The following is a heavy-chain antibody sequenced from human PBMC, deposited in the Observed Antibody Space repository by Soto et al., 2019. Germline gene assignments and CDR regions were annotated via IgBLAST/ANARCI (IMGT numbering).Heavy chain of an antibody. CDR2: IYPSDSDT. Sequence: PGDSLKISCKGSGYNFAGYWIACVRQMPGKGLELMGIIYPSDSDTRYRPSFQGQVTISADKSISSAYLQWSSLRASDTAMYYCARGGVSTRTFDYWGQGTPVTVSS. CDR1: GYNFAGYW. J-gene: IGHJ4*02. CDR3: ARGGVSTRTFDY. D-gene: IGHD3-3*01. V-gene: IGHV5-51*01.